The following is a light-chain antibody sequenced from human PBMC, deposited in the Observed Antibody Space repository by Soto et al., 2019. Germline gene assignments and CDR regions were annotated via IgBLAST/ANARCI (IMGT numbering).Light chain of an antibody. Sequence: IQLTQSPSTLPPSVGDRVTITCRARQSISNRLAWYQQKPGTAPKVLIYHASNLQSGVPSRLSGSGSGTEFTLTISRLQPDDFATYYCQQYNSYRTFGQGTKVDIK. J-gene: IGKJ1*01. V-gene: IGKV1-5*01. CDR2: HAS. CDR3: QQYNSYRT. CDR1: QSISNR.